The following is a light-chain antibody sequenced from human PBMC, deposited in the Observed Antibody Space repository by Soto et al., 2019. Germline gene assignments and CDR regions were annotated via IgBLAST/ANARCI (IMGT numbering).Light chain of an antibody. CDR2: DAS. CDR1: QSVTDW. V-gene: IGKV1-5*01. CDR3: QQYYRSCT. Sequence: DIQLTQSPSTLSASVGDRVTITCRASQSVTDWLAWYQQKPGKAPKLLIYDASSLQRGVLSRFSGSGSGTEFSLTISSLQPDDFATYYCQQYYRSCTFGQGTKVEIK. J-gene: IGKJ2*02.